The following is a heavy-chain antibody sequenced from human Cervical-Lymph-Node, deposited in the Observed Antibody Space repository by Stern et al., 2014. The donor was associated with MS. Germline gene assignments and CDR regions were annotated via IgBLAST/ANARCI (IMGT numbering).Heavy chain of an antibody. J-gene: IGHJ5*02. D-gene: IGHD2-15*01. Sequence: QDQLVQSGAEVKKPGASVKVSCKASGYTFTNYAMHWVRQAPGQRLEWMGWINTGNGNTKYSQKLQGRVAFTRDTSATIVYMELSSLTSEDTAVYYCARDHVVEVAALPTGWLDPWGQGTLVIVSS. CDR3: ARDHVVEVAALPTGWLDP. CDR1: GYTFTNYA. CDR2: INTGNGNT. V-gene: IGHV1-3*04.